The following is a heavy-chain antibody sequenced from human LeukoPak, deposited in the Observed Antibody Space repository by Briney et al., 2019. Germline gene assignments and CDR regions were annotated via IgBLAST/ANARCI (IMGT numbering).Heavy chain of an antibody. CDR3: ARSCSSTSCPEDYYGMDV. Sequence: GGSLRLSCAASGFTFSSYWMHWVRQAPGKGLVWVSRINSDGGSTSYADSVKGRFTISRDNAKNTLYLQMNSLRAEDTAVYYCARSCSSTSCPEDYYGMDVWGQGTTVTVSS. CDR1: GFTFSSYW. CDR2: INSDGGST. J-gene: IGHJ6*02. V-gene: IGHV3-74*01. D-gene: IGHD2-2*01.